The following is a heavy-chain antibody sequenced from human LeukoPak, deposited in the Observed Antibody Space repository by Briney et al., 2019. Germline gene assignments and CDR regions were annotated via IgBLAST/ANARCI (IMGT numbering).Heavy chain of an antibody. CDR2: IYHSGST. J-gene: IGHJ4*02. CDR3: ARERTVTTPRYFDY. D-gene: IGHD4-17*01. V-gene: IGHV4-4*02. CDR1: GGSISSSNW. Sequence: NPSGTLSLTCAVSGGSISSSNWWSWVRQPPGKGLEWIGEIYHSGSTNYNPSLKSRVTISVDKSKNQFSLKLSSVTAADTAVYYCARERTVTTPRYFDYWGQGTLVTVSS.